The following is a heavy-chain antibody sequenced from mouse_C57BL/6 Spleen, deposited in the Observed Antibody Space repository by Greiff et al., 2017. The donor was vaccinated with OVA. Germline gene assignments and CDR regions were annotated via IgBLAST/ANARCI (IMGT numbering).Heavy chain of an antibody. J-gene: IGHJ2*01. CDR1: GFTFSSYA. D-gene: IGHD2-12*01. CDR2: ISSGGDYI. V-gene: IGHV5-9-1*02. Sequence: EVKVVESGEGLVKPGGSLKLSCAASGFTFSSYAMSWVRQTPEKRLEWVAYISSGGDYIYYADTVKGRFTISRDNARNTLYLQMSSLKSEDTAMYYCTRYWNYFDYWGQGTTLTVSS. CDR3: TRYWNYFDY.